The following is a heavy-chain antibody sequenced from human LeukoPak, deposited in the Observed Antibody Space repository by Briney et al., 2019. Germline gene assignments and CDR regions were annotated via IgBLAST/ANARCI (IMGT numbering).Heavy chain of an antibody. D-gene: IGHD2-15*01. V-gene: IGHV1-2*02. CDR1: GYIFTGYY. CDR2: INPNSGGA. J-gene: IGHJ5*02. CDR3: ARGPPEYCSGGTCYSGRNWFDP. Sequence: ASVKVSCKASGYIFTGYYMHWVRQAPGQGLEWMGWINPNSGGADYAQKFQGRVTMTRGTSISTVYMTLSSLRSDDTAVYYCARGPPEYCSGGTCYSGRNWFDPWGQGTLVTVSS.